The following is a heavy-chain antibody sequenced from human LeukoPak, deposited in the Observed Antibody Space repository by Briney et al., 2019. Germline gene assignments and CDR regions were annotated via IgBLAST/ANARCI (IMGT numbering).Heavy chain of an antibody. Sequence: SQTLSLTCTVSGGSISSGSYYWSWIRQPAGKGLEWIGRIYTSGSTNYNPSLKSRVTISVDTSKNQFSLKLSSVTAADTAVYYCARAIGYCSSTSCYTREYYYYYMDVWGKGTTVTVSS. D-gene: IGHD2-2*02. CDR2: IYTSGST. J-gene: IGHJ6*03. V-gene: IGHV4-61*02. CDR1: GGSISSGSYY. CDR3: ARAIGYCSSTSCYTREYYYYYMDV.